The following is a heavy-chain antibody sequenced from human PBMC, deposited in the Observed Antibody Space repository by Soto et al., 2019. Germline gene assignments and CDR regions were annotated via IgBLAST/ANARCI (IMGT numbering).Heavy chain of an antibody. V-gene: IGHV4-39*01. CDR3: ARPDSYYYDSSGSYPDFLGFDY. Sequence: PSETLSLTCTVSGGSISSSSYYWGWIRQPPGKGLEWIGSIYYSGSTYYNPSLKSRVTISVDTSKNQFSLKLSSVTAADTAVYYCARPDSYYYDSSGSYPDFLGFDYWGQGTLVTVSS. D-gene: IGHD3-22*01. J-gene: IGHJ4*02. CDR1: GGSISSSSYY. CDR2: IYYSGST.